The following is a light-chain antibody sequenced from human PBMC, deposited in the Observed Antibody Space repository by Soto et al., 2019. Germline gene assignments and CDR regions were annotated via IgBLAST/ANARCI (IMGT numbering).Light chain of an antibody. CDR3: AAWDDSLNGRYV. J-gene: IGLJ1*01. CDR2: SNN. CDR1: SSNIGSNT. Sequence: QSVLTQPPSASGTPGQRVTISCSGSSSNIGSNTVNWYQQLPGTTPKLLIYSNNQRPSGVPDRFSGFKSGTSASLAISGLQSEDEADYYCAAWDDSLNGRYVFGTGTKLTVL. V-gene: IGLV1-44*01.